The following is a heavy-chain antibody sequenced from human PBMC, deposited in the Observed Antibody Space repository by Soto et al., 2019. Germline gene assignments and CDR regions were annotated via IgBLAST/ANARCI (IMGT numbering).Heavy chain of an antibody. V-gene: IGHV3-30*18. Sequence: GGSLRLSCAASGFTFSSYGMQWVRQSPGKGLEWVAVVSNDGTVTYYADSVRGRFTISRDQSKNTMYLQMDSLRAEDTAIYYYAKEGTGSHLILEYWGQGTPVPVSS. CDR1: GFTFSSYG. CDR3: AKEGTGSHLILEY. J-gene: IGHJ4*02. D-gene: IGHD3-3*01. CDR2: VSNDGTVT.